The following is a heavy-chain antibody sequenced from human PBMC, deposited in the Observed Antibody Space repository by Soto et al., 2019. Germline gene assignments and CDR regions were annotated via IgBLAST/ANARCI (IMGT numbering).Heavy chain of an antibody. D-gene: IGHD3-10*01. CDR3: GRDRSYRVDH. CDR1: GFTFSNSW. CDR2: INSDGSTT. Sequence: GGSLRLSCAASGFTFSNSWMHWVRQAPGKGLVWVSHINSDGSTTTYADPVKGRFTISRDNAKNTVYLQMKSLREEDTAVYYCGRDRSYRVDHWAQGALVTVSS. V-gene: IGHV3-74*01. J-gene: IGHJ4*02.